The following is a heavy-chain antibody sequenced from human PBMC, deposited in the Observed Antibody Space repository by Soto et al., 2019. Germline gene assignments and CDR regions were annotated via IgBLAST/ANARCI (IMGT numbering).Heavy chain of an antibody. J-gene: IGHJ4*02. CDR1: GGPINTYY. CDR2: IFYRGNT. D-gene: IGHD3-10*01. Sequence: PSETLSLRASVYGGPINTYYCTRIRQHTGKGLEWIGHIFYRGNTNYNPSLKSRVTISIDTSKKQFSLKLSSVSAADSAVYYCVRHHPAYYGPDSDSLAFDFWGPGALVT. V-gene: IGHV4-59*08. CDR3: VRHHPAYYGPDSDSLAFDF.